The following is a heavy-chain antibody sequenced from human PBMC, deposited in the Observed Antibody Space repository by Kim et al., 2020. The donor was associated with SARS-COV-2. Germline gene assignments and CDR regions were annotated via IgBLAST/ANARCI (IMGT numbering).Heavy chain of an antibody. J-gene: IGHJ5*02. V-gene: IGHV1-69*13. Sequence: SVKFSCKASGGTFSSYAISWVRQAPGPGLQWMGGNIPIFGTANYAQKFQGRVTITADESTSTSYMELSSLRSEDTAVYYCARGEGSSSVGLWFDPWGQGTLVTVSS. CDR3: ARGEGSSSVGLWFDP. CDR2: NIPIFGTA. CDR1: GGTFSSYA. D-gene: IGHD6-6*01.